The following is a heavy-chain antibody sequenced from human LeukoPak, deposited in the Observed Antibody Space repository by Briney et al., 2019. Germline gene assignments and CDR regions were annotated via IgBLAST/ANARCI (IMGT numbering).Heavy chain of an antibody. CDR3: ARASDYNILTGFDY. V-gene: IGHV1-18*01. J-gene: IGHJ4*02. Sequence: ASVKVSCKASGYTFTSYGISWVRQAPGQGLEWMGWISAYNGNTNYAQKLQGRVTMTTDTSTSTAYMELRSLRSDDTAVYYCARASDYNILTGFDYWGQGTLVTVSS. CDR1: GYTFTSYG. D-gene: IGHD3-9*01. CDR2: ISAYNGNT.